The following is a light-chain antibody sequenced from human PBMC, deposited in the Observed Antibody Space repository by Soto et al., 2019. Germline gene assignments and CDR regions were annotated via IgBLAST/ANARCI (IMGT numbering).Light chain of an antibody. CDR1: QSLTNSF. CDR2: DTS. J-gene: IGKJ5*01. V-gene: IGKV3-20*01. CDR3: QQYSKWPPIT. Sequence: EFVLTPSPGTLSLSPVERATLSGRASQSLTNSFIAWYQQRPGQAPRLLIYDTSSRASGIPDRFSGSGSGTEFTLTISSLQSEDFAVYYCQQYSKWPPITFGQGTRLENK.